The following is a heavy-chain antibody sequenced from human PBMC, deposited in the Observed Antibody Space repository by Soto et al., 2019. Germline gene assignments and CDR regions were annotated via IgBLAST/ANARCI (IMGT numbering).Heavy chain of an antibody. CDR3: ASGVFGLVSPVIGGY. CDR1: GFTFSSYS. CDR2: ISRTSNYI. J-gene: IGHJ4*02. Sequence: GGSLRLSCAASGFTFSSYSMNWVRQAPGKGLEWVSSISRTSNYIYYTDSVKGRFTISRDNAKNSIYLQMNSLRAEDTATYYCASGVFGLVSPVIGGYWGQGTLVTVSS. D-gene: IGHD3-3*01. V-gene: IGHV3-21*01.